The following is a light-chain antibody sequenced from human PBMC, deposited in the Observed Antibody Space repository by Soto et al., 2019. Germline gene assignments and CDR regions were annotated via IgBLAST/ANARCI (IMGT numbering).Light chain of an antibody. CDR3: QQSYSTPWT. CDR2: AAS. Sequence: DIRMTQSPSSLSASVGDRVTITCGASQGISTYLNCYQQKPGKAPKLLIYAASSLQSGVPSRLSGSGYETDFTITISSLQTEDFATYSCQQSYSTPWTFGHGTKVDIK. J-gene: IGKJ1*01. CDR1: QGISTY. V-gene: IGKV1-39*01.